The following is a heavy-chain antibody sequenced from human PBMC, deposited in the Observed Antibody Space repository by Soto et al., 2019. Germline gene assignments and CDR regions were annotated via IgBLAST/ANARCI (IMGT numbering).Heavy chain of an antibody. Sequence: EVQLLESGGGLVQPGGSLRLSCAASGFTFSSYAMRWVRQAPGKGLEWVSAISGSGGSTYYADSVKGRFTISRDNSKNTRYLQMNSLGAEDTAVYYCAKGFKGEVVTPQFLGYWGQVALVTVSS. CDR3: AKGFKGEVVTPQFLGY. CDR1: GFTFSSYA. J-gene: IGHJ4*02. V-gene: IGHV3-23*01. D-gene: IGHD3-16*01. CDR2: ISGSGGST.